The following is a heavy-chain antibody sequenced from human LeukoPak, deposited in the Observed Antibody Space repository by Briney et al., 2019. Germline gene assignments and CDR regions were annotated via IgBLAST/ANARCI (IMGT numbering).Heavy chain of an antibody. Sequence: GGSLRLSCVASGLTFGSHWMSWVRQAPGKGLEWVANIKQDASVKQYVASVKGRFTISRDNSKNSLYLQMNSLRVEDTAVYYCARNDDVFDICGQGTMCTVSS. V-gene: IGHV3-7*01. J-gene: IGHJ3*02. D-gene: IGHD1-1*01. CDR2: IKQDASVK. CDR3: ARNDDVFDI. CDR1: GLTFGSHW.